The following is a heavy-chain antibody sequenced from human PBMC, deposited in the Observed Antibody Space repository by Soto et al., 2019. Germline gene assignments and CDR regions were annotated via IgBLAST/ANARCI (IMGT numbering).Heavy chain of an antibody. CDR1: GGTFSSYT. CDR3: AREVGGDDYIWGSYRP. D-gene: IGHD3-16*02. Sequence: QVPLVQSGAEVKKPGSSVKVSCKASGGTFSSYTISWVRQAPGQGLEWMGRIIPILGIANYAQKFQGRVTITADKTTSTAYMELSSLRSEDTAVYYCAREVGGDDYIWGSYRPWGQGTLVTVSS. J-gene: IGHJ5*02. CDR2: IIPILGIA. V-gene: IGHV1-69*08.